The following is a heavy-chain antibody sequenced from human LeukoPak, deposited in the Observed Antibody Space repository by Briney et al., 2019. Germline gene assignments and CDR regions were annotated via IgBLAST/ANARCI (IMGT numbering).Heavy chain of an antibody. D-gene: IGHD3-10*01. CDR3: ARDRYGSGTFYFDY. Sequence: GASVKVSCKASGYTFTGYYVHWVRQAPGQGLEWMGRNNPNSGGTNYAQKFQGRVTMTRDTSISTAYMELSRLRSDDTAVYYCARDRYGSGTFYFDYWGQGTLVTVSS. J-gene: IGHJ4*02. V-gene: IGHV1-2*06. CDR2: NNPNSGGT. CDR1: GYTFTGYY.